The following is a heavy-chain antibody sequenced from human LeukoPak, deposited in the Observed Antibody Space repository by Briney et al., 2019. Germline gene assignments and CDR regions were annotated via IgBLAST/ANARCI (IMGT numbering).Heavy chain of an antibody. CDR3: ARATAIPGLDY. V-gene: IGHV1-8*01. Sequence: GASVTVSFTASGYTFTSYDINWVRQATGQGLEWMGWMNPNSGNTGYAQKFQGRVTMTRNTSISTAYMELSSLRSEDTAVYYCARATAIPGLDYWGQGALVTVSS. CDR1: GYTFTSYD. J-gene: IGHJ4*02. CDR2: MNPNSGNT. D-gene: IGHD2-21*02.